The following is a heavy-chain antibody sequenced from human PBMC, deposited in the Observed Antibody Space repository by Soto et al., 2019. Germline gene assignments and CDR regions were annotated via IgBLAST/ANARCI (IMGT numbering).Heavy chain of an antibody. CDR1: GFTFSDHY. CDR2: SSNSGSFT. V-gene: IGHV3-11*06. Sequence: GGSLRLSCVASGFTFSDHYMSWIRQAPGKGLEWIGYSSNSGSFTRYADSVKGRFSISRDNAKNSLYLQINSLRGDDTAIYYCVRSGDNYNLLDYWGQGTPVTVSS. CDR3: VRSGDNYNLLDY. J-gene: IGHJ4*02. D-gene: IGHD1-1*01.